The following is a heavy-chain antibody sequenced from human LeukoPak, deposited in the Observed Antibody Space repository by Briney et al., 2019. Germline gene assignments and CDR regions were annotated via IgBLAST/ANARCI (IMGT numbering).Heavy chain of an antibody. CDR3: ARLSTPSYCSGGSCYLGGYFDY. Sequence: GESLKISCKGSGYSFTSYWIGWVRQMPGKGLEWMGIIYPDDSDTRYSPSFQGQVTISADKSISTAYLQWSSLKASDTAMYYCARLSTPSYCSGGSCYLGGYFDYWGQGTLVTVSS. J-gene: IGHJ4*02. V-gene: IGHV5-51*01. D-gene: IGHD2-15*01. CDR2: IYPDDSDT. CDR1: GYSFTSYW.